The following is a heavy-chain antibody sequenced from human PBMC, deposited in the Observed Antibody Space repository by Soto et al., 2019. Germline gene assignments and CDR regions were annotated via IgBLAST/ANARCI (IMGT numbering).Heavy chain of an antibody. CDR2: IKDGGIT. V-gene: IGHV4-34*01. J-gene: IGHJ1*01. CDR1: GGSVNGYF. Sequence: QVQLQQWGAGLLKPSETLSLTCAVYGGSVNGYFWSWIRQPPEKGLEWIGEIKDGGITNYSPSLKRRVTISADTSKNQFSLTLKSVTAADTAVYYCARGQVAIVATHWDQGTLVTVSS. D-gene: IGHD5-12*01. CDR3: ARGQVAIVATH.